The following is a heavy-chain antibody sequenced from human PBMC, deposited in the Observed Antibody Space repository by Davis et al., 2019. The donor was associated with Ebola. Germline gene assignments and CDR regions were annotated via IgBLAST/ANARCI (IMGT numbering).Heavy chain of an antibody. CDR1: GGSITSYQ. V-gene: IGHV4-59*01. J-gene: IGHJ5*02. CDR2: IHSRGTT. CDR3: AKDNPLRWFGP. Sequence: MPSETLSLTCTVSGGSITSYQWNWVRQSPGKGLEWLGSIHSRGTTNYNPSLKSRVPISMDTSQNQFSLRLNSVTPADTAVYYCAKDNPLRWFGPWGQGTLVTVSS. D-gene: IGHD1-14*01.